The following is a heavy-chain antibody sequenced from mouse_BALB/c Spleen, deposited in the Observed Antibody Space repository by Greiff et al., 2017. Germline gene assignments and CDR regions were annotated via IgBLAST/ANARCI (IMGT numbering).Heavy chain of an antibody. CDR2: IWAGGST. D-gene: IGHD2-4*01. CDR1: GFSLSRYS. V-gene: IGHV2-9*02. J-gene: IGHJ3*01. Sequence: VKLMESGPGLVAPSQSLSITCTVSGFSLSRYSVHWVRQPPGKGLEWLGVIWAGGSTNYNSALMSRLSISKDNSKSQVFLKMNSLQTDDTAMYYCASVYYDYGAYWGQGTLVTVSA. CDR3: ASVYYDYGAY.